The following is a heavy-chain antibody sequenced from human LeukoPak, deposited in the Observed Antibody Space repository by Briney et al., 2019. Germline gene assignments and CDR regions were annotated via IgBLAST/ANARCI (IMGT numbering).Heavy chain of an antibody. J-gene: IGHJ5*02. CDR1: GLTFSSYG. CDR2: ISYDGSNK. V-gene: IGHV3-30*18. D-gene: IGHD5-18*01. CDR3: AKDGPGYSYGLNWFDP. Sequence: PGGSLRLSGAASGLTFSSYGMHWVRQAPGKGLEWVAVISYDGSNKYYADSVKGRFTISRDNSKNTLYLQMNSLRGEDTAVYYCAKDGPGYSYGLNWFDPWGQGTLVTVSS.